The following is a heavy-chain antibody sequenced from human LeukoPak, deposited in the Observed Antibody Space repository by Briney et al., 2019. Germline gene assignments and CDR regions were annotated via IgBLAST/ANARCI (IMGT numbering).Heavy chain of an antibody. CDR1: GGSFSGYY. V-gene: IGHV4-34*01. D-gene: IGHD6-19*01. CDR3: ARGIISPFPGGWSYYYYYYMNV. Sequence: PSETLSLTCAVYGGSFSGYYWSWIRQPPGKGLEWIGEINHSGSTNYNPSLKSRVTISVDTSKNQFSLKLSSVTAADTAVYYCARGIISPFPGGWSYYYYYYMNVWGKGTTVTVSS. J-gene: IGHJ6*03. CDR2: INHSGST.